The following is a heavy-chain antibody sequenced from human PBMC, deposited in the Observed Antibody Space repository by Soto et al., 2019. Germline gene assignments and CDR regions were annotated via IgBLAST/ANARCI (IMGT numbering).Heavy chain of an antibody. CDR2: IYYSGNT. V-gene: IGHV4-59*01. Sequence: SETLSLTCTVSGVSISSSYWSWIRQPPGRGLEWIGYIYYSGNTNYNPSLKSRVSISVDTSKNQFSLKLSSVTAADTAVYYCARDGSTSYMDVWGQGTTVTVSS. CDR3: ARDGSTSYMDV. CDR1: GVSISSSY. D-gene: IGHD2-2*01. J-gene: IGHJ6*02.